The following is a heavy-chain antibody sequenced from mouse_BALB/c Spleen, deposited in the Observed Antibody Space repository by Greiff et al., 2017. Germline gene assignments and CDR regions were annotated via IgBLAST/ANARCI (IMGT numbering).Heavy chain of an antibody. D-gene: IGHD3-1*01. CDR1: GFAFSSYD. CDR3: ARQGSSGSFAY. J-gene: IGHJ3*01. V-gene: IGHV5-12-1*01. CDR2: ISSGGGST. Sequence: EVQVVESGGGLVKPGGSLKLSCAASGFAFSSYDMSWVRQTPEKRLEWVAYISSGGGSTYYPDTVKGRFTISRDNAKNTLYLQMSSLKSEDTAMYYCARQGSSGSFAYWGQGTLVTVSA.